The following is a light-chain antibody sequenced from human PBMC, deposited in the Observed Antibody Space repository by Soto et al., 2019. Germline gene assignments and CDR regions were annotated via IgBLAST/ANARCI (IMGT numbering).Light chain of an antibody. Sequence: EVVMTQSPATLSVSPGERATLSCRASQSVTDKLAWFQQQPGPAPRLLIYGASTRPAGIPARFSSSGSGTEFTLTISSLQSEDSAVYYCQQYNHWPLTFGGGTTVE. CDR2: GAS. CDR3: QQYNHWPLT. J-gene: IGKJ4*01. V-gene: IGKV3-15*01. CDR1: QSVTDK.